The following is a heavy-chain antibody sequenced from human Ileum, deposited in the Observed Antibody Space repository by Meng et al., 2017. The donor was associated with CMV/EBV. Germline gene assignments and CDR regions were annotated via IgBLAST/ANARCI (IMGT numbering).Heavy chain of an antibody. CDR2: LGSDGSTT. CDR1: GFILSSYE. CDR3: ASEAFDHGGNSGWFDP. V-gene: IGHV3-48*03. J-gene: IGHJ5*02. D-gene: IGHD4-23*01. Sequence: GESLMSSRAASGFILSSYEMNWVRQAPGKGLEWVSYLGSDGSTTYHADSVKGRSTISRDNAKKSLYLQMNSLRAEDTAVYYCASEAFDHGGNSGWFDPWGQGTLVTVSS.